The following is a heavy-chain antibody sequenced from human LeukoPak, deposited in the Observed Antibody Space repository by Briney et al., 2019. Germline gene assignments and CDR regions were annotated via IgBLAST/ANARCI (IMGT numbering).Heavy chain of an antibody. D-gene: IGHD3-3*01. Sequence: SETLSLTCAVSGGSISSSKWWSWVRQPPGKGLEWIGEIYHSGSTNYNPSLKSRVTISVDKSKNQFSLKLSSVTAADTAVYYCAKRFYYYGMDVWGQGTTVTVSS. CDR2: IYHSGST. J-gene: IGHJ6*02. CDR1: GGSISSSKW. V-gene: IGHV4-4*02. CDR3: AKRFYYYGMDV.